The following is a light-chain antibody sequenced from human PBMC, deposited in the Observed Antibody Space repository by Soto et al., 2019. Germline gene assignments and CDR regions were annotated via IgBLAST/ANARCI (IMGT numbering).Light chain of an antibody. J-gene: IGKJ2*01. CDR3: QQFHDLPYT. Sequence: DIQMTQSPSSLSASIGDRVTITCQASQDINNYLNWYQQKPGKAPKVLIFHASNLKTGVPSRFSGSVSGTDFTFTISSLQPEDIATYYCQQFHDLPYTFGQGTKLEIK. V-gene: IGKV1-33*01. CDR2: HAS. CDR1: QDINNY.